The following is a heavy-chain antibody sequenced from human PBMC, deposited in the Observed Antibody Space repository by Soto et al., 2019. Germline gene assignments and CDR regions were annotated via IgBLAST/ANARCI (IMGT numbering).Heavy chain of an antibody. Sequence: EVQLLESGGGLVQPGGSLRLSCAASGFTFSSYAMSWVRQAPGKGLEWVSAISGSGDSTYYADSVEGRFTISRDNSKNTLYLQMNSLRAEDTAVYYCARRSSGWYFDYWGQGTLVTVSS. V-gene: IGHV3-23*01. CDR3: ARRSSGWYFDY. CDR2: ISGSGDST. CDR1: GFTFSSYA. D-gene: IGHD6-19*01. J-gene: IGHJ4*02.